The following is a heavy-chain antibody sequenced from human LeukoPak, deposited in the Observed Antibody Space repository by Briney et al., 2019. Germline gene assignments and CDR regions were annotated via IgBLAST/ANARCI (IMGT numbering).Heavy chain of an antibody. V-gene: IGHV1-8*03. CDR1: GYTFTSYD. CDR3: ARSVYDFWSGYYWGFDY. J-gene: IGHJ4*02. Sequence: EASVKVSCKASGYTFTSYDINWVRQATGQGLEWIGWMNPNSGNTDYAQTFQGRVTITSNTSISTAYMELSSQRSEDTAVYYCARSVYDFWSGYYWGFDYWGQGTLVTVSS. D-gene: IGHD3-3*01. CDR2: MNPNSGNT.